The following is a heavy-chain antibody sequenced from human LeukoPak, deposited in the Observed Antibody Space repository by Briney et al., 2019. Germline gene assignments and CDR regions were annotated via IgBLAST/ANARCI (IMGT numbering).Heavy chain of an antibody. CDR2: IWYDGSNK. Sequence: QPGGSLRLSCAASGFTFSSYAMSWVRQAPGKGLEWVAVIWYDGSNKYYADSVKGRFTISRDNSKNTLYLQTNSLRAEDTAVYYCARSRGYYDSSGYFFYYYGMDVWGQGTTVTVSS. J-gene: IGHJ6*02. CDR1: GFTFSSYA. D-gene: IGHD3-22*01. CDR3: ARSRGYYDSSGYFFYYYGMDV. V-gene: IGHV3-33*08.